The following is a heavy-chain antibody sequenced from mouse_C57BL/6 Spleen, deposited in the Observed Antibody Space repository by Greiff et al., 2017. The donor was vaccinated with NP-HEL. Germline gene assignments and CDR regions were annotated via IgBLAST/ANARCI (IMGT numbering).Heavy chain of an antibody. V-gene: IGHV5-17*01. J-gene: IGHJ3*01. CDR1: GFTFSDYG. CDR3: AKNYYGSSPFAY. CDR2: ISSGSSTI. Sequence: EVKLVESGGGLVKPGGSLKLSCAASGFTFSDYGMHWVRQAPEKGLEWVAYISSGSSTIYYADTVKGRFTISRDNAKNTLFLKMTSLRSEDTAMYYCAKNYYGSSPFAYWGQGTLVTVSA. D-gene: IGHD1-1*01.